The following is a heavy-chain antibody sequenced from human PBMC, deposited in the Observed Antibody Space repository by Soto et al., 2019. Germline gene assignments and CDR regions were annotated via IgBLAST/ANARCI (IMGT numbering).Heavy chain of an antibody. CDR1: GGSVSSGSYY. CDR2: IYYSGST. V-gene: IGHV4-61*01. Sequence: QVQLQESGPGLVKPSETLSLTCTVSGGSVSSGSYYWSWIRQPPGKGLEWIGYIYYSGSTNYNPSLKSRVTISVDTSKNQFSLKLSSVTAADTAVYYCARVGYYDFWSGYSYWFDPWGQGTLVTVSS. CDR3: ARVGYYDFWSGYSYWFDP. D-gene: IGHD3-3*01. J-gene: IGHJ5*02.